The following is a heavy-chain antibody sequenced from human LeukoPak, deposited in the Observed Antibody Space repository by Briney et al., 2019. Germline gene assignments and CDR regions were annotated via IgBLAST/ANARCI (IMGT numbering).Heavy chain of an antibody. V-gene: IGHV1-2*02. J-gene: IGHJ3*02. Sequence: ASVKVSCKASGYTFTGYCMHWVRQAPGQGLEWMRWINPNSGGTNYAQKFQGSVTMTRDTSISTAYMELSRLRSDDTAVYYCARDGGLATVTTYPDAFDIWGQGTMVTVSS. CDR1: GYTFTGYC. CDR3: ARDGGLATVTTYPDAFDI. D-gene: IGHD4-17*01. CDR2: INPNSGGT.